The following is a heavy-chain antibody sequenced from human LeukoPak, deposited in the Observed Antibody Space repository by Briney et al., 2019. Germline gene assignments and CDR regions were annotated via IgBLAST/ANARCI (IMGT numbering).Heavy chain of an antibody. V-gene: IGHV4-4*07. CDR1: GGSISSYY. D-gene: IGHD3-3*01. CDR2: IYTSGST. CDR3: ARDSSDYDFWSGYLEDWFDP. Sequence: ASETLSLTCTVSGGSISSYYWLWLRPPAGKGREGIGRIYTSGSTNYHPSLQSRVTMSVDTSKNQFSLKLSAVTAADTAVYYCARDSSDYDFWSGYLEDWFDPWGQGTLVTVSS. J-gene: IGHJ5*02.